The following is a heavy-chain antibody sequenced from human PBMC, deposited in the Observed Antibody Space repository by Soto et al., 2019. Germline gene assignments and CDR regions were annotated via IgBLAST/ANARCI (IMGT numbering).Heavy chain of an antibody. Sequence: GGSLRLSCAASGFTFSSYAMSWVRRAPGKGLEWVSAISGSGGSTYYADSVKGRFTISRDNSKNTLYLQMNSLRAEDTAVYYCAKDRRFWSGYYNLGAFDIWGQGTMVTVSS. V-gene: IGHV3-23*01. CDR2: ISGSGGST. J-gene: IGHJ3*02. D-gene: IGHD3-3*01. CDR3: AKDRRFWSGYYNLGAFDI. CDR1: GFTFSSYA.